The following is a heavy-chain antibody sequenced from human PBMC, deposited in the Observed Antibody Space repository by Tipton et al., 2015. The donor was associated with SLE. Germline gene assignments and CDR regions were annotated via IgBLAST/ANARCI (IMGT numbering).Heavy chain of an antibody. CDR1: GDSIRTNDYY. J-gene: IGHJ4*01. V-gene: IGHV4-39*07. CDR2: IFHSGST. Sequence: TLSLTCTVSGDSIRTNDYYWAWIRQPPGKGLEWIGSIFHSGSTYYNPSLKRRVTASIDTSKNQFSLKLTSVTAADTAVYYCARGAKDRITLVRVRPYYFDYWGQGSLVTVSS. CDR3: ARGAKDRITLVRVRPYYFDY. D-gene: IGHD3-10*01.